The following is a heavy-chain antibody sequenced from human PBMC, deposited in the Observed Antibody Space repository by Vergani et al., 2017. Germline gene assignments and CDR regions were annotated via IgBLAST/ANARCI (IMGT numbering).Heavy chain of an antibody. CDR3: GKSGGSGSQNRGTDY. CDR2: ICGSGGST. J-gene: IGHJ4*02. D-gene: IGHD1-26*01. V-gene: IGHV3-23*01. Sequence: EVQLLESGGGLVQPGGSLRLSCAASGFTFSNYAMSWVRQALGKGLEWVSTICGSGGSTYYADSVKGGFTISRDNSKNTLNLKMNSLIAEETAVYYCGKSGGSGSQNRGTDYWGQGILVTVSS. CDR1: GFTFSNYA.